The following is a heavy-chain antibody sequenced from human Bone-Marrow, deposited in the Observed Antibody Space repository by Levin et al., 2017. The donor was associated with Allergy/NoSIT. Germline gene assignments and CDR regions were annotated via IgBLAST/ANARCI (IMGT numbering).Heavy chain of an antibody. D-gene: IGHD1-1*01. CDR3: AQRGSWAGNNWDTGYLDY. CDR1: GFSLSSYGVG. V-gene: IGHV2-5*02. CDR2: IYWDDDK. Sequence: KESGPTLVKPTQTLTLTCTFSGFSLSSYGVGVGWIRQPPGKALEWLAVIYWDDDKRYSPSLKSRLTITKDTSKDQVVLTMTNMDTVDTATYYCAQRGSWAGNNWDTGYLDYWGQGTLVTVSS. J-gene: IGHJ4*02.